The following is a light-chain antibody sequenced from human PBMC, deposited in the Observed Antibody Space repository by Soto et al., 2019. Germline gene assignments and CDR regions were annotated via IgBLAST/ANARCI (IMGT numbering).Light chain of an antibody. V-gene: IGKV3-20*01. Sequence: EIVLTQSPGTLSLSPGERATLSCRASQSVSSSYLAWYQQKPGQAPRLLIYDASSRATGIPDRFSGSVSGKDFTLTISRLEPEGFAVYFCQQYGSSPYTFEQGTKLEIK. CDR1: QSVSSSY. CDR2: DAS. J-gene: IGKJ2*01. CDR3: QQYGSSPYT.